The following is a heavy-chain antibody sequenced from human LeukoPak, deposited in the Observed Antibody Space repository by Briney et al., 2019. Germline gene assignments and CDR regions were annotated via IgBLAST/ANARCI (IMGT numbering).Heavy chain of an antibody. CDR1: GFTFSDYY. CDR2: ISSSGSTI. CDR3: AKSGVYYYYYMDV. Sequence: AGGSLRLSCAASGFTFSDYYMSWIRQAPGKGLEWVSYISSSGSTIYYADSVKGRFTISRDNAKNSLYLQMNSLRAEDTAVYYCAKSGVYYYYYMDVWGKGTTATVSS. J-gene: IGHJ6*03. D-gene: IGHD3-10*01. V-gene: IGHV3-11*04.